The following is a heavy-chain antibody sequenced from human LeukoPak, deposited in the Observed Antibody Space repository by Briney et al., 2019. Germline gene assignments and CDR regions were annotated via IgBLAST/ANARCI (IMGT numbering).Heavy chain of an antibody. D-gene: IGHD5-24*01. CDR2: IYFTGSS. V-gene: IGHV4-61*01. CDR3: ARGDEYNAGYFDY. CDR1: GGSISSSTYY. J-gene: IGHJ4*02. Sequence: PSETLSLTCTVSGGSISSSTYYWNWVRQSPGKGLEWIGYIYFTGSSNYNPSLKSRVAISVDTSKNQFSLRLSSVTAADTAVYFCARGDEYNAGYFDYWGQGALVTVSS.